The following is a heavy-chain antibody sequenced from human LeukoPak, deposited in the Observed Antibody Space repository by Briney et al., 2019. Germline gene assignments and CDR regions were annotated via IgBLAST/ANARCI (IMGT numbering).Heavy chain of an antibody. CDR2: ISSSGSTI. D-gene: IGHD6-19*01. V-gene: IGHV3-48*03. CDR3: ARIAVAGFGRFDY. J-gene: IGHJ4*02. CDR1: GFTFSSYE. Sequence: PGGSLRLSCAASGFTFSSYEMNWVRQAPGKGLEWVSYISSSGSTIYYADSVKGRFTISRDNAKNSLYLQMNSLRAEDTAVYYCARIAVAGFGRFDYWGQGTLVTVSS.